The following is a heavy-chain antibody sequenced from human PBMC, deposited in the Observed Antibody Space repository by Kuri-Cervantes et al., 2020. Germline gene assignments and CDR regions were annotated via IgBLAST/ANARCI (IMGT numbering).Heavy chain of an antibody. Sequence: GESLKISCAASGFTFSSYSMNWVRQAPGKGLEWVAVISYDGSSKFYADSVRGRFTISRDNSESTLYLRMNSLRAEDTAVYYCAKTPNYNSWSGYFDSWGRGTLVTVSS. CDR3: AKTPNYNSWSGYFDS. CDR1: GFTFSSYS. CDR2: ISYDGSSK. J-gene: IGHJ5*01. V-gene: IGHV3-30*18. D-gene: IGHD3-3*01.